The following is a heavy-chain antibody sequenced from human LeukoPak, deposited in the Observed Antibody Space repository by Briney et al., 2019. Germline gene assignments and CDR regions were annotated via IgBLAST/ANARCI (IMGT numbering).Heavy chain of an antibody. D-gene: IGHD5-18*01. CDR1: GFTFSSYS. J-gene: IGHJ4*02. V-gene: IGHV3-21*04. Sequence: GGSLRLSCAASGFTFSSYSMNWVRQAPGKGLEWVSSISSSSSYIYYADSVKGRFTISRDNAKNSLYLQMNSLRAEDTAVYYCARLGTRGYSYGHSIDYWGQGTLVTVSS. CDR2: ISSSSSYI. CDR3: ARLGTRGYSYGHSIDY.